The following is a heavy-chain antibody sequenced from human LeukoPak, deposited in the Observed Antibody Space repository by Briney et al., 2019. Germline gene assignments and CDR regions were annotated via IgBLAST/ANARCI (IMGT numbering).Heavy chain of an antibody. CDR3: AREGSSSSSQTFFDY. D-gene: IGHD6-6*01. CDR2: IWYDGSNK. V-gene: IGHV3-33*08. J-gene: IGHJ4*02. Sequence: LSGGSLRLSCAASGFTFSSYWMHWVRQAPGKGLEWVAVIWYDGSNKYYADSVKGRFTISRDNSKNTLYLQMSSLRAEDTAVYYCAREGSSSSSQTFFDYWGQGTLVTVSS. CDR1: GFTFSSYW.